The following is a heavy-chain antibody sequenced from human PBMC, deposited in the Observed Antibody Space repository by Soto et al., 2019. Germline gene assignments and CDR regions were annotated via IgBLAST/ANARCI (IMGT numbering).Heavy chain of an antibody. CDR3: TRDLTKRWLPNYFDY. CDR2: IRSKAYGGTT. D-gene: IGHD4-17*01. CDR1: GFTFGDYA. J-gene: IGHJ4*02. Sequence: PEGSLRLSCTASGFTFGDYAMSWFRQAPGKGLEWVGFIRSKAYGGTTEYAASVKGRFTISRDDSKGIAYLQMNSLKTEDTAVYYCTRDLTKRWLPNYFDYWGQGTLVTVSS. V-gene: IGHV3-49*03.